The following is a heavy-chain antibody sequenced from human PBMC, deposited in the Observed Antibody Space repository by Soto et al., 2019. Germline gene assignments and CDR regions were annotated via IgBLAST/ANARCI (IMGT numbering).Heavy chain of an antibody. CDR1: GYTFTSYG. CDR3: ARGAIVVVLATQTYPDY. D-gene: IGHD2-21*01. CDR2: ISAYNGNT. V-gene: IGHV1-18*01. Sequence: ASVKVSCKASGYTFTSYGISWVRQAPGQGLEWMGWISAYNGNTNYAQKLQGRVTMTTDTSTSTAYMELRSLRSDDTAVYYCARGAIVVVLATQTYPDYWGQATLVTVSS. J-gene: IGHJ4*02.